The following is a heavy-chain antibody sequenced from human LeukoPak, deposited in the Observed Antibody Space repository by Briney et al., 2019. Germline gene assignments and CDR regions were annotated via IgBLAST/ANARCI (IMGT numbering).Heavy chain of an antibody. J-gene: IGHJ4*02. CDR3: ARHVGYFSRFDS. D-gene: IGHD2/OR15-2a*01. CDR2: IYYSGTT. Sequence: PSETLSLTCTVSGGSISSTGYYWGWLRQPPGTGLEWIGTIYYSGTTYYNPSLKSRVTISVDTSKNQFSLKLSSVTAADTAVYYCARHVGYFSRFDSWGQGTLVTVSS. CDR1: GGSISSTGYY. V-gene: IGHV4-39*01.